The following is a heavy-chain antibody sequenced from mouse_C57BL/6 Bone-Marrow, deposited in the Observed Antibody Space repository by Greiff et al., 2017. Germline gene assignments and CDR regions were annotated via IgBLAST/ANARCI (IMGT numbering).Heavy chain of an antibody. CDR1: GFTFSDYG. V-gene: IGHV5-17*01. CDR2: ISSGSSTI. J-gene: IGHJ1*03. CDR3: ARKSITTVVAPHFDV. Sequence: DVQLVESGGGLVKPGGSLKLSCAASGFTFSDYGMHWVRQAPEKGLEWVAYISSGSSTIYYADTVKGRFTISRDNAKNTLFLQMTSLRSEDTAMYYCARKSITTVVAPHFDVWGTGTTVTVST. D-gene: IGHD1-1*01.